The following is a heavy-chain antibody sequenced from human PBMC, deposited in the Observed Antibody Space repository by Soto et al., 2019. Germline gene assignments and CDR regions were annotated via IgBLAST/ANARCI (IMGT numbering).Heavy chain of an antibody. Sequence: SQPQSLPWTVAGGSIISTNCRSFVSQPPGKGLEWIGYIYYSGSTYYNPSLKSRVTISVDTSKNQFSLKLSSVTAADTAVYYCARYGSGSYYPTTFEYWGQGTLVTVSS. V-gene: IGHV4-31*02. D-gene: IGHD3-10*01. CDR2: IYYSGST. CDR1: GGSIISTNC. J-gene: IGHJ4*02. CDR3: ARYGSGSYYPTTFEY.